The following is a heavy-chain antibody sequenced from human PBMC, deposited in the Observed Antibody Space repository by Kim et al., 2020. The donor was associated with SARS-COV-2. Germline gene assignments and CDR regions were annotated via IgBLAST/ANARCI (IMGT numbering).Heavy chain of an antibody. CDR1: GFIFSSQW. V-gene: IGHV3-7*01. Sequence: GGSLRLSCEASGFIFSSQWMSWVRQAPGKGLEWVANINPDGSDKSYVDSVKGRFTISRDNGKNSLYLQMASLRAEDTAVYYCARAEIWGQGALVTVSS. J-gene: IGHJ4*02. CDR2: INPDGSDK. CDR3: ARAEI.